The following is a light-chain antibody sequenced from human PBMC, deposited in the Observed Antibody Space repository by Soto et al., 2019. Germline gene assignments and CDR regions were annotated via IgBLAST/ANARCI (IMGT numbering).Light chain of an antibody. CDR1: QSVKSY. J-gene: IGKJ4*01. V-gene: IGKV3-11*01. CDR2: DAS. Sequence: ENVLTHPPVPLSSSPGEIATLSCRASQSVKSYFAWYQQKPGQAPRLLSYDASNRAHGIPARFSGSGSGTDFTLTISSLDPEDFAVYYCQSRSSWPPVLTFGGGTKVEIK. CDR3: QSRSSWPPVLT.